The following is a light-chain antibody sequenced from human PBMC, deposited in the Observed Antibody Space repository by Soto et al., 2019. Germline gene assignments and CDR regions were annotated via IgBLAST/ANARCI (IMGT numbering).Light chain of an antibody. V-gene: IGLV2-14*01. CDR2: EVS. J-gene: IGLJ1*01. Sequence: QSALTQPASVSGSPGQSITISCTGTSSDVGDYNYVSWYQQHPGKAPKLMIFEVSNRPSGVSNRFSGSKSGNTASLTISGLQAEYEADYSCTSYTSISPYVFGPGTKLTVL. CDR1: SSDVGDYNY. CDR3: TSYTSISPYV.